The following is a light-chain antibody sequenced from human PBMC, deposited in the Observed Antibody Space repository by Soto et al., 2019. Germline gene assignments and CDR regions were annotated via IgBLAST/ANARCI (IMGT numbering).Light chain of an antibody. Sequence: QAVVTQEPSLSVSPGGTVTLTCGLSSGSVSTSYFPSWYQQTPGKAPRTLIYNTSTRSSGVPDRLSGSILGNKAALTITGAQAEDEADYYCLLYLGGGIWVFGGGTKLTVL. J-gene: IGLJ3*02. CDR1: SGSVSTSYF. CDR3: LLYLGGGIWV. V-gene: IGLV8-61*01. CDR2: NTS.